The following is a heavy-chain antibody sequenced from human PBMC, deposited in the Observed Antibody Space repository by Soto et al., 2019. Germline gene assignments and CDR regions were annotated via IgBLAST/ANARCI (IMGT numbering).Heavy chain of an antibody. CDR3: ARDSGFLRGYSYGL. D-gene: IGHD5-18*01. V-gene: IGHV3-30-3*01. J-gene: IGHJ4*02. CDR1: GFTFSSYA. CDR2: ISYDGSNK. Sequence: GGSLRLSCAASGFTFSSYAMHWVRQAPGKGLEWVAVISYDGSNKYYADSVKGRFTISRDNSKNTLYLQMNSLRAEDTAVYYCARDSGFLRGYSYGLWGQGTLVTVPS.